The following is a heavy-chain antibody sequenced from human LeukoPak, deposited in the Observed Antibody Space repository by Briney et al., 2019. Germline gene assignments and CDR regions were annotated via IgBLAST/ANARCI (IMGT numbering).Heavy chain of an antibody. V-gene: IGHV3-21*01. CDR3: ARGNYDGGYYFDY. D-gene: IGHD3-3*01. Sequence: GGSLRLSCAASGFTFSTYTMNWVRQAPGKGLEWVSSISSGSSYIYYADSLKGRFTISRDNAKTSLYLQMNSLRAEDTAVYYCARGNYDGGYYFDYWGQGTLVTVSS. CDR1: GFTFSTYT. J-gene: IGHJ4*02. CDR2: ISSGSSYI.